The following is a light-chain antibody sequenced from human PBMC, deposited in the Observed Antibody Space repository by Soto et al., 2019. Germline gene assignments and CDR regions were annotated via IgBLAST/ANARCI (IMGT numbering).Light chain of an antibody. CDR2: STN. Sequence: QSVVIQESSLSVSPGGTVTLTCGLRSAPISTTYYPAWYQQTPGQAPRTLSYSTNTRSYGAPDCFSGSIRGNKAGLTITGAQEEDEADYRCVLYLGRGAYLFGPGTKLTVL. CDR3: VLYLGRGAYL. J-gene: IGLJ1*01. V-gene: IGLV8-61*02. CDR1: SAPISTTYY.